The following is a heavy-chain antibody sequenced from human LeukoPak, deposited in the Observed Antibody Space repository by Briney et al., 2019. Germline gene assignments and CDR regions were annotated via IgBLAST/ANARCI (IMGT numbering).Heavy chain of an antibody. CDR1: GFTFTSYT. CDR2: ISSSSTYI. V-gene: IGHV3-21*01. J-gene: IGHJ4*02. CDR3: TRDQGEYYFDY. D-gene: IGHD3-10*01. Sequence: GGSLRLSCAASGFTFTSYTLYWVRQAPGKGLEWVSSISSSSTYIYYADSVQGRFTISRDYSKNTLFLQMNSLRAEDTAVYFCTRDQGEYYFDYWGQGTLVTVSS.